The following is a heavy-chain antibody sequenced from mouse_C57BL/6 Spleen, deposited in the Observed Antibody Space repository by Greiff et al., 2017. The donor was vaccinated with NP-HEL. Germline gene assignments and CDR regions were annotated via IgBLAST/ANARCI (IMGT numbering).Heavy chain of an antibody. CDR1: GFNIKDYY. Sequence: VQLQQSGAELVRPGASVKLSCTASGFNIKDYYMHWVKQRPEQGLEWIGRIDPEDGDTESAPKFQGKATMTADTSTNTASLQLSSRTSEDTAVYYCTTGLRVLFAYWGQGTLVTVSA. D-gene: IGHD3-2*02. V-gene: IGHV14-1*01. CDR3: TTGLRVLFAY. CDR2: IDPEDGDT. J-gene: IGHJ3*01.